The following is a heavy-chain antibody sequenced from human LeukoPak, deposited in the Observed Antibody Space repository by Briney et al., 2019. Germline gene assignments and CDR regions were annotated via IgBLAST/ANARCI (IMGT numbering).Heavy chain of an antibody. J-gene: IGHJ4*02. V-gene: IGHV4-59*08. CDR1: GGSISSYY. D-gene: IGHD4-23*01. Sequence: PSETLSLTCTVSGGSISSYYWSWIRQPPGKGLEWIGYIYYSGSTNYNPSLKSRVTISVDTSKNQFSLKLSSVTAADTAVYYCARHVGLSTWTTVVTPPDYWGQGTLVTVSS. CDR2: IYYSGST. CDR3: ARHVGLSTWTTVVTPPDY.